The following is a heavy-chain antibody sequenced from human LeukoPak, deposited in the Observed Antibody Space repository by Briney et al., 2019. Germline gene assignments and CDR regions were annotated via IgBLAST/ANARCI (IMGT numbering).Heavy chain of an antibody. V-gene: IGHV4-34*01. J-gene: IGHJ4*02. CDR1: GGSFSGYY. D-gene: IGHD1-26*01. CDR2: IYHSGST. Sequence: PSETLSLTCAVYGGSFSGYYWSWIRQPPGKGLEWIGEIYHSGSTNYNPSLKSRVTISVDKSKNQFSLKLSSVTAADTAVYYCARSQERSYPDYWGQGTLVTVSS. CDR3: ARSQERSYPDY.